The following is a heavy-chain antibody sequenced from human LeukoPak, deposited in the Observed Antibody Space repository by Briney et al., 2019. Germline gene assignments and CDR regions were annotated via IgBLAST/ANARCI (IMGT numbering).Heavy chain of an antibody. CDR2: INPNSGGT. J-gene: IGHJ6*02. CDR3: ASSGQLGMPGYYYYGMDV. D-gene: IGHD7-27*01. V-gene: IGHV1-2*02. CDR1: GYTFTGYY. Sequence: ASVKVSCKASGYTFTGYYMHWVRQAPGQGLEWMGWINPNSGGTNYAQRFQGRVTMTRDTSISTAYMELSRSRSDDTAVYYCASSGQLGMPGYYYYGMDVWGQGTTVTVSS.